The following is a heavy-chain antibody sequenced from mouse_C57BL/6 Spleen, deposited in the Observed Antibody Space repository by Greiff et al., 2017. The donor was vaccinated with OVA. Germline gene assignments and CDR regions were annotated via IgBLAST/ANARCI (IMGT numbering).Heavy chain of an antibody. CDR2: IYPGDGDT. J-gene: IGHJ2*01. CDR3: ARDGDYGSSFDY. V-gene: IGHV1-82*01. Sequence: QVQLQQSGPELVKPGASVKISCKASGYAFSSSWMNWVKQRPGKGLEWIGRIYPGDGDTNYNGQFKGKATLTADKSSSTAYMQLSSLTSEDSAVYFGARDGDYGSSFDYWGQGTTLTVSS. D-gene: IGHD1-1*01. CDR1: GYAFSSSW.